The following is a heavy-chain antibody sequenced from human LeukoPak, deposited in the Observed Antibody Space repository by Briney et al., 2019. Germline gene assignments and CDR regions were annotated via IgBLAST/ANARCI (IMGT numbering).Heavy chain of an antibody. CDR2: IKQDGSEK. V-gene: IGHV3-7*01. Sequence: GGSLRLSCAASGFTFSGYWMSWVRQAPGKGLEWVANIKQDGSEKYYVDSVKGRFTISRDNAKNSLYLQMNSLRAEDTAVYYCVSDVPYYFDYWGQGTLVTVSS. CDR3: VSDVPYYFDY. CDR1: GFTFSGYW. J-gene: IGHJ4*02.